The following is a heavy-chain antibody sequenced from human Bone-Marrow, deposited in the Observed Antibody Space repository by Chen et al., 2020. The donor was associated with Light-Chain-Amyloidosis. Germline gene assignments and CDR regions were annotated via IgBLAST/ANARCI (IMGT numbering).Heavy chain of an antibody. J-gene: IGHJ4*02. CDR3: APYGLDY. CDR2: ISYDGSNK. Sequence: QVQLVESGGGVVQPGRPLRLSCAASGFTFSSYAMHWVRQAPGKGLEWVAVISYDGSNKYYADSVKGRFTISRDNSKNTLYLQMNSLRAEDTAVYYCAPYGLDYWGQGTLVTVSS. V-gene: IGHV3-30*04. D-gene: IGHD3-10*01. CDR1: GFTFSSYA.